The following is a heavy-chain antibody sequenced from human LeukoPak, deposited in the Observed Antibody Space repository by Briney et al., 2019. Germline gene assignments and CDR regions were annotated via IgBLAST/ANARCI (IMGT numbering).Heavy chain of an antibody. CDR1: GYTFTGYY. CDR2: INPNSGHA. V-gene: IGHV1-2*02. Sequence: ASVKVSCKASGYTFTGYYMHWVRQPPGQGLEWMGWINPNSGHANYAQKFQGRVTMTRDTSISTAYRELSRLRSDDTAVYYCARDTEGRRGPAYLYYYYGMDVWGQGTTVTVSS. J-gene: IGHJ6*02. D-gene: IGHD2-2*01. CDR3: ARDTEGRRGPAYLYYYYGMDV.